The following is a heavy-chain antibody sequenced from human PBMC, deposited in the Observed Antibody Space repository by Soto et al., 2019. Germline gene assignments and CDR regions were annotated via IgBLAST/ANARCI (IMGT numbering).Heavy chain of an antibody. J-gene: IGHJ1*01. CDR3: VKDESINWYSGHFRH. D-gene: IGHD6-13*01. CDR1: GFTFDDYA. V-gene: IGHV3-9*01. CDR2: INWNSGSM. Sequence: GGSLRLSCAASGFTFDDYAMHWVRRVPGKGLEWVSGINWNSGSMGYADSVKGRFAISRDNAKNSLHLQMNSLRAEDTAFYYCVKDESINWYSGHFRHWGQGTLVTVSS.